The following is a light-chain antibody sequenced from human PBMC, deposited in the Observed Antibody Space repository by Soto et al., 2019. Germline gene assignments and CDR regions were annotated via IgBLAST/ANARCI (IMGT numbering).Light chain of an antibody. J-gene: IGKJ5*01. V-gene: IGKV3-11*01. CDR2: DTS. CDR1: QSVISY. CDR3: QQRYRWPPIT. Sequence: EIVLTQSPATLSLSPGERATLSCRASQSVISYLAWFQQRPGQAPRLFIYDTSNRTTGIPARFSGSGSGTDFTLTISSVEPEDVAVYYCQQRYRWPPITFGQGTRLEIK.